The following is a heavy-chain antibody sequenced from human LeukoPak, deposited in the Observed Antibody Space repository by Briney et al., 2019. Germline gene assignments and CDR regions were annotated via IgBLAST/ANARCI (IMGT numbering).Heavy chain of an antibody. CDR1: GGSISNYF. CDR3: ARDLYGSGGSCYARGFDP. D-gene: IGHD2-15*01. J-gene: IGHJ5*02. V-gene: IGHV4-59*01. CDR2: IYYSGST. Sequence: SETLSLTCTVSGGSISNYFWSWIRQPPGKGLEWIGYIYYSGSTNYNPSLKSRVTISVDTSKNQFSLKLRSVTAAYTAVYYCARDLYGSGGSCYARGFDPWGQGTLVTVSS.